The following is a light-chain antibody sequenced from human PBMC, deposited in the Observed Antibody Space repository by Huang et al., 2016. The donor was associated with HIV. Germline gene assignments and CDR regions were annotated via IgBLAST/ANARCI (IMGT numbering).Light chain of an antibody. J-gene: IGKJ4*01. CDR3: MQSLQSLT. V-gene: IGKV2-28*01. CDR1: QSLVHDNGYSY. CDR2: MAS. Sequence: DIVMTQSPLSLPVTPGEPASISCRSSQSLVHDNGYSYLHWYLQKPGQSPQVLIYMASGRVPGDPDRFGGGGSGTNFTLEINRVDAEDVGTYYCMQSLQSLTFGGGTRLEIK.